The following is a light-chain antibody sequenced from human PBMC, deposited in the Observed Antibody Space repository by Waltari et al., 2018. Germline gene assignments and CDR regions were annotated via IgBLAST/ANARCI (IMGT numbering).Light chain of an antibody. J-gene: IGLJ1*01. V-gene: IGLV2-14*01. CDR3: SSCSYTPTTTVV. Sequence: QSALTQPASVSGSPGQSITISCTGPFSDVGGYPYVSWYQHHPGKAPKLIVYEVTDRPSGVSNRFSGSKSGDTASLTISGLQAEDEADYYCSSCSYTPTTTVVFGTGTRVTVL. CDR2: EVT. CDR1: FSDVGGYPY.